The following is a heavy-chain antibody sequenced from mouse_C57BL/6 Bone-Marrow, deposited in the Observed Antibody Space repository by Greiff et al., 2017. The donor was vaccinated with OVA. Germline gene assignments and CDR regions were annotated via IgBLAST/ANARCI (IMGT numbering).Heavy chain of an antibody. D-gene: IGHD1-1*01. V-gene: IGHV1-15*01. CDR2: IDPETGGT. Sequence: QVQLQQSGAELVRPGASVTLSCKASGYTFTDYEMHWVKQTPVHGLEWIGVIDPETGGTAYNQKFKGKAIMTADKSSSTAYMELRSLTSEDTAVYYGARYPVVVTRWCLYYCVWGTGTTVTVSS. CDR3: ARYPVVVTRWCLYYCV. CDR1: GYTFTDYE. J-gene: IGHJ1*03.